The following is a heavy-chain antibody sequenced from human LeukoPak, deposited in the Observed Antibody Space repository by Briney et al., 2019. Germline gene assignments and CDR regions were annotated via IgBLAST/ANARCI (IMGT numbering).Heavy chain of an antibody. V-gene: IGHV4-30-2*01. CDR3: ARRITLDGMDV. D-gene: IGHD1-14*01. CDR2: IYHSGST. J-gene: IGHJ6*02. CDR1: GGSISSGGYS. Sequence: KASETLSLTCAVSGGSISSGGYSWGWIRQPPGKGLEWIGYIYHSGSTYYNPSLKSRVTISVDRSKNQFSLKLSSVTAADTAVYYCARRITLDGMDVWGQGTTVTVSS.